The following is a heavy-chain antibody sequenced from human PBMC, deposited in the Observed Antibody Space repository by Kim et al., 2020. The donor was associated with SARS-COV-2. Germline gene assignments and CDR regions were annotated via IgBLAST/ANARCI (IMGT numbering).Heavy chain of an antibody. D-gene: IGHD3-9*01. CDR1: GFTFSTYA. Sequence: GGSLRLSCAASGFTFSTYALSWVRQAPGKGPEWVSGISGNGVSTYYADSMEGRFTISRDNSKNTLYLQMNSLRAEDTAVYYCAKARTIFSTGNYYFDSWG. J-gene: IGHJ4*01. CDR2: ISGNGVST. CDR3: AKARTIFSTGNYYFDS. V-gene: IGHV3-23*01.